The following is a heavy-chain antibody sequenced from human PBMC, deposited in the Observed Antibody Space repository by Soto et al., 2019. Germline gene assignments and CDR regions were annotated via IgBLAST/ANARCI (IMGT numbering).Heavy chain of an antibody. Sequence: EVQLVESGGGLVTFGGSLRLSCASSGFTFASYNMLWVRQAPGKGLEWVASISHDRDYIYHADSVRGSFTVSRANAKKPVLLEITILRDEETAVYYCARGGSAKRQTDVDSYHYYARDIWGQGTTVTVSS. CDR1: GFTFASYN. CDR2: ISHDRDYI. J-gene: IGHJ6*01. V-gene: IGHV3-21*02. CDR3: ARGGSAKRQTDVDSYHYYARDI. D-gene: IGHD3-16*01.